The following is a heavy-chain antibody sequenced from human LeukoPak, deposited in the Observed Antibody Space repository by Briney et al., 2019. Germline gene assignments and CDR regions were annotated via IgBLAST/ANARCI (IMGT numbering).Heavy chain of an antibody. CDR2: IKQDGSEK. J-gene: IGHJ4*02. D-gene: IGHD6-13*01. Sequence: GGSLRLSCAASGFTLSNAWMNWVRQAPSKGLEWVANIKQDGSEKYYVDSVKGRFTISRDNAKNSLYLQMNSLRAEDTAVYYCAREISSWYYCYFDYWGQGALVTVSS. CDR3: AREISSWYYCYFDY. V-gene: IGHV3-7*01. CDR1: GFTLSNAW.